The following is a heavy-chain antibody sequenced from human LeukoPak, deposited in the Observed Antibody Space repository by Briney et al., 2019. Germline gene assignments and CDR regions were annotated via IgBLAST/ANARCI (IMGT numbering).Heavy chain of an antibody. CDR1: GFTFSSYW. Sequence: GGSLRLSCAASGFTFSSYWMSWVRQAPGKGLEWVANIKQDGSEKYYVDSVKGRFTISRDNAKNSLYLQMNSLRAEDTAVYYCARVPLYYDILTGTRYYYGMDVWGQGTTVTVSS. CDR2: IKQDGSEK. D-gene: IGHD3-9*01. J-gene: IGHJ6*02. V-gene: IGHV3-7*01. CDR3: ARVPLYYDILTGTRYYYGMDV.